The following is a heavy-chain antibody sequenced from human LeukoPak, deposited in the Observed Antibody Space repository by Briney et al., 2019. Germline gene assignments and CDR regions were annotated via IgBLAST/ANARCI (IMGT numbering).Heavy chain of an antibody. CDR2: LIQDGREK. J-gene: IGHJ4*02. CDR3: ASWGSVAGQRALDY. CDR1: GFTFSRYW. Sequence: GGSLRLSCVASGFTFSRYWMTWVRQAPGKGLEWVATLIQDGREKHYVDSVKGRFTISRDNAKNSVYLEMNSLRAGDTAVYYCASWGSVAGQRALDYWGQGTLVTVSS. D-gene: IGHD6-19*01. V-gene: IGHV3-7*03.